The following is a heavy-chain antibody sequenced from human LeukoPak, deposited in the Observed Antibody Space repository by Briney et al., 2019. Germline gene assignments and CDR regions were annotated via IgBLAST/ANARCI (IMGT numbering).Heavy chain of an antibody. Sequence: ASVKVSCKATSRISWVRQAPGQGLEWMGWIGTYGGDTYYAQKFQGRITVTTDTSTSTVYVELRNLRSDHTAVYYCARDLWNFYDDSGYNRDFDSWGQGTLVTVSS. D-gene: IGHD3-22*01. CDR1: TSR. J-gene: IGHJ5*01. CDR3: ARDLWNFYDDSGYNRDFDS. V-gene: IGHV1-18*01. CDR2: IGTYGGDT.